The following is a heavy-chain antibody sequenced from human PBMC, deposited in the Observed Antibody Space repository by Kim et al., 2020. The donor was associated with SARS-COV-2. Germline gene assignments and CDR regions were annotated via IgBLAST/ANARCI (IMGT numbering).Heavy chain of an antibody. CDR2: FDPEDGET. CDR1: GYTLTELS. V-gene: IGHV1-24*01. Sequence: ASVKVSCKVSGYTLTELSMHWVRQAPGKGLEWMGGFDPEDGETIYAQKFQGRVTMTEDTSTDTAYMELSSLRSEDTAVYYCATSATVAGHYYYGMDVWGQGTTVTVSS. CDR3: ATSATVAGHYYYGMDV. J-gene: IGHJ6*02. D-gene: IGHD6-19*01.